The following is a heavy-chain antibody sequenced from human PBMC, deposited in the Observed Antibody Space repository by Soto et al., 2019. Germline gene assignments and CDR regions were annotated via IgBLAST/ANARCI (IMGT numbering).Heavy chain of an antibody. D-gene: IGHD2-15*01. Sequence: GGSLRLSCAASGFTFSSYSMNWVRQAPGKGLEWVSYISSSSSTIYYADSVKGRLTISRDNAKNSLYLQMNSLRDEDTAVYYCARVRASASSDAFDIWGQGTMVTVSS. CDR1: GFTFSSYS. CDR2: ISSSSSTI. J-gene: IGHJ3*02. CDR3: ARVRASASSDAFDI. V-gene: IGHV3-48*02.